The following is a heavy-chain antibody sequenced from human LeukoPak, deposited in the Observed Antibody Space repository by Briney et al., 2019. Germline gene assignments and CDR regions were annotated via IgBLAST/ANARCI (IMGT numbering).Heavy chain of an antibody. J-gene: IGHJ4*02. CDR1: GFTFNNYA. V-gene: IGHV3-30*04. CDR2: LSYDGSNK. D-gene: IGHD3-3*02. CDR3: AGSLVTAFFVPDY. Sequence: GGSLRLSCAASGFTFNNYAMQWVRQAPGKGLEWVAVLSYDGSNKYSADSVKGRFTISRDNSKNTLYLEMNSLRVDDTAVYYCAGSLVTAFFVPDYWGQGTLVTVSS.